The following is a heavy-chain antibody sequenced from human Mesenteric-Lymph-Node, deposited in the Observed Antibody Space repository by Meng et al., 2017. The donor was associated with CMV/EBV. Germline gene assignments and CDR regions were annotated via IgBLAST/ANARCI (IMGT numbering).Heavy chain of an antibody. CDR3: ARANDLDF. V-gene: IGHV3-30-3*01. CDR1: GLTFNIHA. Sequence: GESLKISCVASGLTFNIHAMHWVRQAPGKGLEWVAGISYDRTNTYYLESVKGRFTISRDNSMDTLYLQMHSLRVEDSAVYYCARANDLDFWGRRTLVTVSS. CDR2: ISYDRTNT. J-gene: IGHJ4*02.